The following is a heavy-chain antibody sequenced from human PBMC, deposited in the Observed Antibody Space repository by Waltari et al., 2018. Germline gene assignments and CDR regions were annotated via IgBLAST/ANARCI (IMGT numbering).Heavy chain of an antibody. D-gene: IGHD6-19*01. Sequence: QLQLQESGPGLVKPSETLSLTCTVSGASISGSNYYWGWIRHPPGQGLEWIGSISYSGTTYCNPSLKSRVTMSVDTSKNQFSLNLSSVTAADTAVFYCVRPGSSVGWYYFDYWGQGTLVTVSS. J-gene: IGHJ4*02. CDR2: ISYSGTT. CDR1: GASISGSNYY. V-gene: IGHV4-39*01. CDR3: VRPGSSVGWYYFDY.